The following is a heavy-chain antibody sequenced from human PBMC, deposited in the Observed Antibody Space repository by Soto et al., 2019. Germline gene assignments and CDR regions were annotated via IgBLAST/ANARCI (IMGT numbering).Heavy chain of an antibody. CDR3: ARDMGTGSTGSYFYCMDG. Sequence: SETLSLTCTVSGGSISSGDYYWSWIRQPPGKGLEWIGYIYYRGSTYYNPSLKSRVTISVDTSKNQFSLKLSSVTAADTAVYYCARDMGTGSTGSYFYCMDGCGHLPTVT. V-gene: IGHV4-30-4*01. D-gene: IGHD3-10*01. J-gene: IGHJ6*02. CDR1: GGSISSGDYY. CDR2: IYYRGST.